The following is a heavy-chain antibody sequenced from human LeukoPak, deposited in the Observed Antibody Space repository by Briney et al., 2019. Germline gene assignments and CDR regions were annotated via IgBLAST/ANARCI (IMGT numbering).Heavy chain of an antibody. CDR1: GFTFSSYA. CDR3: AKDHGSSPDHFDY. J-gene: IGHJ4*02. D-gene: IGHD6-6*01. Sequence: GGSLRLSCAASGFTFSSYAMSWVRQAPGKGLEWVSAISGSGGNTYNADSVRGRFTISRDNSKNTLYLQMSSLGADDTAVYYCAKDHGSSPDHFDYWGQGTLVTVSS. CDR2: ISGSGGNT. V-gene: IGHV3-23*01.